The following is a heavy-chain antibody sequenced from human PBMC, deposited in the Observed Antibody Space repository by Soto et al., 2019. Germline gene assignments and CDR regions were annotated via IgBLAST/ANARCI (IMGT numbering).Heavy chain of an antibody. CDR2: IYYSGST. Sequence: QVQLQESGPGLVKPSQTLSLTCTVSGGSISSGGYYWSWIRQHPGKGLEWIGYIYYSGSTYYNPSLKCRVTISVDTSKNQVSLKLSSVTAADTAVYYGERVGRWFGAQHWGQGTLVTVSS. CDR1: GGSISSGGYY. J-gene: IGHJ1*01. V-gene: IGHV4-31*03. CDR3: ERVGRWFGAQH. D-gene: IGHD3-10*01.